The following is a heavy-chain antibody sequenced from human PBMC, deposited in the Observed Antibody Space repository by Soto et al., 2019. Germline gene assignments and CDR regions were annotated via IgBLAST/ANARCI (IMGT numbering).Heavy chain of an antibody. J-gene: IGHJ3*02. CDR2: IYPGDSDT. CDR3: ASSSNYCGGNSLEAFGI. D-gene: IGHD4-4*01. CDR1: GYNVTSYR. Sequence: GESLQSSFKGSGYNVTSYRMGWDHQMTGKGLECMGIIYPGDSDTRYSRSFQGQVTISADKSISTAYLQWSSLKASDTAMYYCASSSNYCGGNSLEAFGIRGQGTMVTVSS. V-gene: IGHV5-51*07.